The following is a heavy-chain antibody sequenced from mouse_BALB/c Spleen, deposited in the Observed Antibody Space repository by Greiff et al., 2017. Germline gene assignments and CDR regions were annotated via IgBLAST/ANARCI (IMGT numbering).Heavy chain of an antibody. J-gene: IGHJ4*01. CDR2: IWGGGST. D-gene: IGHD4-1*01. CDR3: ARAETLGRAMDY. V-gene: IGHV2-6-4*01. Sequence: VMLVESGPGLVAPSQSLSITCTVSGFSLSRYSVHWVRQPPGKGLEWLGMIWGGGSTDHNSALKSRLSISKDNSKSQVFLKMNSLQTDDTAMYYCARAETLGRAMDYWGQGTSVTVSS. CDR1: GFSLSRYS.